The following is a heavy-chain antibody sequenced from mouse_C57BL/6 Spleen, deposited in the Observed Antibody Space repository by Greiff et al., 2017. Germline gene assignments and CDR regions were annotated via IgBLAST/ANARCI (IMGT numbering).Heavy chain of an antibody. D-gene: IGHD1-1*01. J-gene: IGHJ2*01. CDR1: GYSFTGYY. CDR3: AAYGYY. Sequence: EVQLQESGPELVKPGASVKISCKASGYSFTGYYMHWVKQSSEKSLEWIGEINPSTGGTSYNQKFKGKATLTVDKSSSPAYMQLNSLTSEDSAVYYCAAYGYYWGQGTTLTVSS. V-gene: IGHV1-43*01. CDR2: INPSTGGT.